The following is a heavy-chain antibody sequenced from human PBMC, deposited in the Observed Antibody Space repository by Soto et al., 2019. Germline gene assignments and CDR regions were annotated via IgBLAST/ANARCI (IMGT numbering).Heavy chain of an antibody. CDR3: ARVSPPLIAARPQGYYYGMDV. J-gene: IGHJ6*02. Sequence: ASVKVSCKASGYTFTGYYMRWVRQAPGQGLEWMGWINPNSGGTNYAQKFQGWVTMTRDTSISTAYMELSSLRSDDTAVYYCARVSPPLIAARPQGYYYGMDVWGQGTTVTVSS. D-gene: IGHD6-6*01. CDR1: GYTFTGYY. V-gene: IGHV1-2*04. CDR2: INPNSGGT.